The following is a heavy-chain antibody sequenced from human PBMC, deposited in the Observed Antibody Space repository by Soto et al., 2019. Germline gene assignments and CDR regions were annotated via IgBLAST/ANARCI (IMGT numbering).Heavy chain of an antibody. CDR2: ISPYNGNT. Sequence: ASVKVSCKASGYTFTSYGISWVRQDPGQGLEWMGWISPYNGNTNYAQKLQGRVTMTTDTSTSTAYMELRSLRSDDTAVYYCARTRDIVVVVAATGYYYYMDVWGKGTTVTVSS. CDR3: ARTRDIVVVVAATGYYYYMDV. D-gene: IGHD2-15*01. V-gene: IGHV1-18*01. J-gene: IGHJ6*03. CDR1: GYTFTSYG.